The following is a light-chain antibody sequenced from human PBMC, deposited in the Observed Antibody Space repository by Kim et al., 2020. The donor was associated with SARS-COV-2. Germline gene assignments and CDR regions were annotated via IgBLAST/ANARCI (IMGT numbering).Light chain of an antibody. J-gene: IGKJ1*01. V-gene: IGKV1-27*01. CDR3: QKYNTAPWT. CDR2: GAS. Sequence: ASVGDRVTITCRASQDIANSLGWYQQKPGTVPKVLIYGASTLQSGVPSRFSGSGSGTEFTLTIGSLQTEDVATYYCQKYNTAPWTFGPGTKVDIK. CDR1: QDIANS.